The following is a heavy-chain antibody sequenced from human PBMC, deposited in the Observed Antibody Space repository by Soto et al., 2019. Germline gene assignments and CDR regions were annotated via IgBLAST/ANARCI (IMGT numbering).Heavy chain of an antibody. CDR2: IYYSGGT. D-gene: IGHD6-19*01. V-gene: IGHV4-59*01. CDR1: GGSISSYY. Sequence: PSETLSLTCTVSGGSISSYYWSWIRQPPGKGLEWIGYIYYSGGTNYNPSLKSRVTISVDTSKNQFSLKLSSVTAADTAVYYCARQQWLVLNAFDIWGQGTMVTVS. J-gene: IGHJ3*02. CDR3: ARQQWLVLNAFDI.